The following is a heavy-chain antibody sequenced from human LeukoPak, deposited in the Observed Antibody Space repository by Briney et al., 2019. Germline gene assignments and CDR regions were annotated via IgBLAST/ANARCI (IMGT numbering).Heavy chain of an antibody. D-gene: IGHD4-23*01. CDR2: IYHSGST. CDR3: AGGGLHDYGGFDY. V-gene: IGHV4-38-2*02. CDR1: GYSISSGYY. Sequence: PSETLSLTCTVSGYSISSGYYWGWIRQPPGKGLEWIGSIYHSGSTYYNPSLKSRVTISVDTSKNQFSLKLSSVTAADTAVYYCAGGGLHDYGGFDYWGQGTLVTVSS. J-gene: IGHJ4*02.